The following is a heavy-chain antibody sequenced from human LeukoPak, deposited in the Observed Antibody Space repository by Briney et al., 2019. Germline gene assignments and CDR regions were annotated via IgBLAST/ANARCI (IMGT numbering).Heavy chain of an antibody. V-gene: IGHV3-30-3*01. CDR2: ISYDGSNK. CDR3: ARGGRYCSSTCCYRHWFDP. Sequence: GGSLRLSCAASGFTFSSYAMHWVRQAPGMGLEWVAVISYDGSNKYYADSVKGRFTISRDNSKNTLYLQMNSLRAEDTAVYYCARGGRYCSSTCCYRHWFDPWGQGTLVTVSS. J-gene: IGHJ5*02. D-gene: IGHD2-2*01. CDR1: GFTFSSYA.